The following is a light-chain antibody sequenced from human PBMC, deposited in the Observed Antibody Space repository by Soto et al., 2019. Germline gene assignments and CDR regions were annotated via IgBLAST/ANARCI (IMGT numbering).Light chain of an antibody. CDR1: SSDVGGYNY. CDR3: SSYTSSSTLV. V-gene: IGLV2-14*01. Sequence: QSVLTQPASVSGSPGQSITISCTGTSSDVGGYNYVSWYQQHPGKAPKLMIYEVTNRPSGVSHRFSGSKSGNPASLTISGLQAEDEADYHCSSYTSSSTLVFGTGTKLTVL. CDR2: EVT. J-gene: IGLJ1*01.